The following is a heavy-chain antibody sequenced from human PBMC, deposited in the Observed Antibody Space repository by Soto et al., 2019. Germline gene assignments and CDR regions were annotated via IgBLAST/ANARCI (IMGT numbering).Heavy chain of an antibody. Sequence: QVQLQESGPGLVEASQTLSLTCTVSGATISSGGFYWSWIRQRPGKGLEWIGHIYYTGSTYYNPSLNRRVTSSVVMSTNQFSLKLRSVTAADTAKYFCARDDSFYGEPGYGMNVWGQGTTVTVSS. CDR3: ARDDSFYGEPGYGMNV. CDR1: GATISSGGFY. V-gene: IGHV4-31*03. CDR2: IYYTGST. D-gene: IGHD4-17*01. J-gene: IGHJ6*02.